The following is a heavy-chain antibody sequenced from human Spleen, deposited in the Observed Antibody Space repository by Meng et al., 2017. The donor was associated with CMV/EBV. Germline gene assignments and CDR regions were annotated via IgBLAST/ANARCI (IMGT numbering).Heavy chain of an antibody. V-gene: IGHV4-39*07. Sequence: SISPSSHYWGWIRQSPRTGLEWIGRMYNSGTTYYNPSLRSRVTISVDTSKNQFSLKMRSVTAADTAVYFCARDLRFLEGGHRTGWFDPWGQGTLVTVSS. D-gene: IGHD3-3*01. CDR1: SISPSSHY. CDR3: ARDLRFLEGGHRTGWFDP. CDR2: MYNSGTT. J-gene: IGHJ5*02.